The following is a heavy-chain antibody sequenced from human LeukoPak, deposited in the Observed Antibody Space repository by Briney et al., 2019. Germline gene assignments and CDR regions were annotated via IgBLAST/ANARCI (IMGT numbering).Heavy chain of an antibody. CDR3: ARDHHHRLWDDYYXXXDV. D-gene: IGHD3-16*02. V-gene: IGHV3-7*01. CDR1: GFPFSSFW. Sequence: PGGSLRLSCAASGFPFSSFWMSWVRQAPGMGLAWVATINQDGSEKYYVDSVKGRFTISRDNAKNSLYVQMNSLRAEDTAVYYCARDHHHRLWDDYYXXXDVXXXGTXVTI. J-gene: IGHJ6*03. CDR2: INQDGSEK.